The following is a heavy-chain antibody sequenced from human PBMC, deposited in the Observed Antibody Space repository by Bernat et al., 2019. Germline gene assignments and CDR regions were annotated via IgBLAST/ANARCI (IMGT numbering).Heavy chain of an antibody. CDR2: TDWVDDK. V-gene: IGHV2-70*01. CDR3: ARTHYGDYSFDY. D-gene: IGHD4-17*01. CDR1: GFSLITCGMC. Sequence: QVTLRESGPALVKPTQTLTLTCTFSGFSLITCGMCVSWIRQPPGKALEWLALTDWVDDKYYNTSLNTRLIISKDTSKNQVVLTMTNMDPVETATYYCARTHYGDYSFDYWGQGTLVTVSS. J-gene: IGHJ4*02.